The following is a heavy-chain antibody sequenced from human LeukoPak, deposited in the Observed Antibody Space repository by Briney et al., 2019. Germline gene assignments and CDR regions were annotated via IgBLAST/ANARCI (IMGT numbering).Heavy chain of an antibody. CDR1: GFTLSSHW. V-gene: IGHV3-7*01. CDR2: INQDGSVK. CDR3: ARWDIRGTAHQLDY. Sequence: GGSLRLSCAASGFTLSSHWMSWVRQAPGKGLEWVANINQDGSVKYYVDSVKGRFTISRDNARNSMYLQMNSLRAEDTAVYYCARWDIRGTAHQLDYWGQGTLVTVSS. D-gene: IGHD5-12*01. J-gene: IGHJ4*02.